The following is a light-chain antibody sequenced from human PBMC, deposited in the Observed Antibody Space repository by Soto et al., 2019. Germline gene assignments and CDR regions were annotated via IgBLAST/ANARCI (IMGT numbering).Light chain of an antibody. CDR2: LGS. Sequence: DIVMTQSPLSLPVTPGEPASISCRSSQSLLHSNGYNYLDWYLQKPGQSPQLLIYLGSNRASGVPDRFSGSGSGTYFTLKISRVEAEDVGVYYCIQALQTPWTFGQGTKVEIK. J-gene: IGKJ1*01. CDR3: IQALQTPWT. V-gene: IGKV2-28*01. CDR1: QSLLHSNGYNY.